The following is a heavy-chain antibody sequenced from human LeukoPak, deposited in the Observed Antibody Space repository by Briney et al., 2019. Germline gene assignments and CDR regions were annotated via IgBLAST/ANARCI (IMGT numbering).Heavy chain of an antibody. Sequence: SETLSLTCAVYGGSFSGYYWSWIRQPPGKGLEWIGEINHSGSTNYNPSLKSRVTISVDTSKNQFSLKLSSVTAAATAVYYCARDKSADAFDIWGQGTMVTVSS. D-gene: IGHD2-21*02. J-gene: IGHJ3*02. V-gene: IGHV4-34*01. CDR2: INHSGST. CDR3: ARDKSADAFDI. CDR1: GGSFSGYY.